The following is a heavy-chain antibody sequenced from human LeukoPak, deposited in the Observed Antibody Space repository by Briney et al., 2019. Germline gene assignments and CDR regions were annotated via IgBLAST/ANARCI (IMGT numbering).Heavy chain of an antibody. D-gene: IGHD2-15*01. V-gene: IGHV3-23*01. CDR1: GFTFSSYA. CDR3: AKTYPEYCSGGSCYSGNDY. Sequence: GGSLRLSCAASGFTFSSYAMSWVRQAPGKGLEWVSAISGSGGSTYYADSVKGRFTISRDNSKNTLYLQMNSLRAEDTAVYYCAKTYPEYCSGGSCYSGNDYWGQGTLVTVSS. CDR2: ISGSGGST. J-gene: IGHJ4*02.